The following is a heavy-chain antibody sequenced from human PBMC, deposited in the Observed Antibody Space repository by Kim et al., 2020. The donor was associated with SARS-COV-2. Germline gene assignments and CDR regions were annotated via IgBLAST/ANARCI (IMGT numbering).Heavy chain of an antibody. V-gene: IGHV3-21*01. Sequence: YYADSVKGRFTISRDNAKNSLYLQMNSLRAEDTAVYYCASANDSSGWYNYWGQGTLVTVSS. D-gene: IGHD6-19*01. CDR3: ASANDSSGWYNY. J-gene: IGHJ4*02.